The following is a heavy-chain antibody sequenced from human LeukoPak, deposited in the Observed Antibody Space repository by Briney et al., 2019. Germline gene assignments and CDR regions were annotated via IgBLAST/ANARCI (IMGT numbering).Heavy chain of an antibody. J-gene: IGHJ4*02. CDR1: GFTFSSYW. V-gene: IGHV3-7*01. Sequence: GGSLRLSWAASGFTFSSYWMSWVRQAPGKGLEWVANIKQDGSEKYYVDSVKGRFTISRDNAKNALYLQMNSLRAEDTAVYYCASYDFWSGYHYYFDYWGQGTLVTVSS. D-gene: IGHD3-3*01. CDR2: IKQDGSEK. CDR3: ASYDFWSGYHYYFDY.